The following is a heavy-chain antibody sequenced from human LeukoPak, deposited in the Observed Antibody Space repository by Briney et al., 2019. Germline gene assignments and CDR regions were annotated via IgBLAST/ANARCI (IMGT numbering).Heavy chain of an antibody. CDR2: ISSSSSYI. J-gene: IGHJ4*02. V-gene: IGHV3-21*01. CDR3: ARGKGSVFDY. Sequence: PGGSLRLSCAASGFTFSSYSMNWVRQAPGKGLEWVASISSSSSYIYYADSVKGRFTISRDNAKNSLYLQMNSLRAEDTAVYYCARGKGSVFDYWGQGTLVTVSS. CDR1: GFTFSSYS.